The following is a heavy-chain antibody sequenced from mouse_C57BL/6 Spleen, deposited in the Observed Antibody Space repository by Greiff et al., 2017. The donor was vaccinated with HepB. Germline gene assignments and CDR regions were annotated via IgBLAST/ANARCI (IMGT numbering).Heavy chain of an antibody. CDR3: ARAIYDGYLYFDC. Sequence: QVQLQQSGAELAKPGASVKLSCKASGYTFTSFWMHWVKQRPGQGLEWIGYINPSSGYTKYNQKFKDKATLTADKSSSTAYMQLSSLTYEDSAVYYCARAIYDGYLYFDCWGQGATLTGSS. CDR2: INPSSGYT. J-gene: IGHJ2*01. V-gene: IGHV1-7*01. D-gene: IGHD2-3*01. CDR1: GYTFTSFW.